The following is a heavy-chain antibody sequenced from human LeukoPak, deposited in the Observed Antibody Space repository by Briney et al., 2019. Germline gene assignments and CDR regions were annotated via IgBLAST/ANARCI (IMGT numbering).Heavy chain of an antibody. Sequence: SETLSLTCTVSGASISSNYWSWVRQPPGKGLEWIGYIHFSGSTNYNPSLKSRVTISVDTSKNQFSLKLSSVTAADTAVYYCVSRGSGSNYPAFDIWGQGTMVTVSS. CDR1: GASISSNY. D-gene: IGHD3-10*01. CDR2: IHFSGST. CDR3: VSRGSGSNYPAFDI. J-gene: IGHJ3*02. V-gene: IGHV4-59*01.